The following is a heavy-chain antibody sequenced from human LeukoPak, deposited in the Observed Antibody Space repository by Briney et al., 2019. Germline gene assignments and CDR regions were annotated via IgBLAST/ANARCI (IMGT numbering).Heavy chain of an antibody. J-gene: IGHJ5*02. D-gene: IGHD5-18*01. CDR3: ARDRGYSYGTYNWFDP. V-gene: IGHV3-7*01. Sequence: PGGSLRLSCAASGFTFSSYWMSWVRQAPGKGLEWVANIKQDGSEKYYVDSVKGRFTISRDNAKNSLYLQMNSLRAEVTAVYYCARDRGYSYGTYNWFDPWGQGTLVTVSS. CDR1: GFTFSSYW. CDR2: IKQDGSEK.